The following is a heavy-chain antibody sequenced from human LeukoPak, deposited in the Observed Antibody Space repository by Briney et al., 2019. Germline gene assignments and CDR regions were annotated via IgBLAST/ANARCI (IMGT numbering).Heavy chain of an antibody. CDR3: TTAAGYNYGQY. CDR2: LYIGGNT. D-gene: IGHD5-18*01. Sequence: PGGSLRLSCAASGLTVSSNYMNWVRQAPGKGLEWVSALYIGGNTYYADSVRGRFTISRDNSKNTLYLQMNSLRAEDTAIYYFTTAAGYNYGQYWGQGTLVTVSS. J-gene: IGHJ4*02. V-gene: IGHV3-53*01. CDR1: GLTVSSNY.